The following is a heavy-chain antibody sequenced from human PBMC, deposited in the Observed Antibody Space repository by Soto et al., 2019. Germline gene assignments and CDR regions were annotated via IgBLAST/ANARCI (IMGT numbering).Heavy chain of an antibody. J-gene: IGHJ6*02. CDR3: ARGQCSSTSCYPYYYYYYGMDV. V-gene: IGHV4-31*03. Sequence: PSETLSLTCTVSGGSISSGGYYWSWIRQHPGKGLEWIGYIYYSGSTYYNPSLKSRVTISVDTSKNQFSLKLSSVTAADTAVYYCARGQCSSTSCYPYYYYYYGMDVWGQGTTVTVSS. CDR2: IYYSGST. D-gene: IGHD2-2*01. CDR1: GGSISSGGYY.